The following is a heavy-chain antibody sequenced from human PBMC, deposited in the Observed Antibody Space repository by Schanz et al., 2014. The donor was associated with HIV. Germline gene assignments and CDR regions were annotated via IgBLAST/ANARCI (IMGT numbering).Heavy chain of an antibody. Sequence: QVQLQQWGAGLLKPSETLSLTCAVYGGSFSDYYWSWIRQPPGKGLEWIGHTYNRGGTFYNPPLKSRATISIDTSANQLSLKLASVTAADTAVYYCGRYDSPVVDVWGQGTTVIVSS. CDR2: TYNRGGT. CDR3: GRYDSPVVDV. J-gene: IGHJ6*02. D-gene: IGHD2-15*01. V-gene: IGHV4-34*06. CDR1: GGSFSDYY.